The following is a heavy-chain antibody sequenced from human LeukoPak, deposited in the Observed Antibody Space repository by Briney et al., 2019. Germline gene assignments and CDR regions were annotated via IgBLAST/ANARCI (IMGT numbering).Heavy chain of an antibody. CDR1: VYTFTIYG. J-gene: IGHJ4*02. D-gene: IGHD3-22*01. V-gene: IGHV1-18*01. Sequence: ASVNLSRKSSVYTFTIYGISWVRHAPGQGLEGMGWNSAYNCNTNYEQKLQGRVTMTTDTSTSKAYMELRSLRSDDTVVYYCARGDYYDSSGYYPDYWGQGTLVSVSS. CDR3: ARGDYYDSSGYYPDY. CDR2: NSAYNCNT.